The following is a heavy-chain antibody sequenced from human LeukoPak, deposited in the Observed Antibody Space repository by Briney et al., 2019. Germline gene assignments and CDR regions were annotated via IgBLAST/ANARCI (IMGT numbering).Heavy chain of an antibody. CDR3: ARGGILVYYYYYMDV. CDR2: ISSSGSTI. V-gene: IGHV3-48*03. Sequence: GGSLRLSCAASGVTFSSYEMNWVRQAPGKGLEWVSYISSSGSTIYYADSVKGRFTISRDNAKNSLNMQMNSLRAEDTAVYYCARGGILVYYYYYMDVWGKGTTVTVSS. D-gene: IGHD3-16*01. J-gene: IGHJ6*03. CDR1: GVTFSSYE.